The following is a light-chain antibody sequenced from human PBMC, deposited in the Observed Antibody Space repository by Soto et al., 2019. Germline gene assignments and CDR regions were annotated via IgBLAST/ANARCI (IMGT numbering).Light chain of an antibody. CDR2: EVS. V-gene: IGLV2-14*01. CDR1: SSDVGAYKY. J-gene: IGLJ2*01. CDR3: SSYTSSSNRVL. Sequence: QSALTQPASVSGSPGQSITISCTGTSSDVGAYKYVSWYQQHPGKAPKLLIYEVSTRPSGVSYRFSASKSGNTASLTISGLQAEDEADYYCSSYTSSSNRVLFGGGTKLTVL.